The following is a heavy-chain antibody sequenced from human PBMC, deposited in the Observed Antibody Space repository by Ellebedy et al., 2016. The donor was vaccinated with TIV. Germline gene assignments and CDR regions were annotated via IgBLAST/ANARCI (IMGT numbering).Heavy chain of an antibody. CDR2: INPNTGAT. V-gene: IGHV1-2*02. D-gene: IGHD3-10*01. CDR3: AKEEDDIITMVRGGGGAFDI. Sequence: ASVKVSXXASGGTFSSYAISWVRQAPGEGLEWMGWINPNTGATNYAQKFQGRVTMTRDTSISTAYMELSRLRSEDTAVFYCAKEEDDIITMVRGGGGAFDIWGQGTMVTVSS. CDR1: GGTFSSYA. J-gene: IGHJ3*02.